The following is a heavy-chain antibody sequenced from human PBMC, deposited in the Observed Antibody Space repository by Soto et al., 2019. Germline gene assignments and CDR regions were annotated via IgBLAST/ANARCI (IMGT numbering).Heavy chain of an antibody. CDR1: GFTFSSYG. Sequence: GGSLRLSCAASGFTFSSYGMHWVRQAPGKGLEWVAVIWYDGSNKYYADSVKGRFTISRDNSKNTLYLQMNSLRAEDTAVYYCARDPFYYDSSGYEGPFDYWGQGTLVTVSS. CDR2: IWYDGSNK. J-gene: IGHJ4*02. CDR3: ARDPFYYDSSGYEGPFDY. D-gene: IGHD3-22*01. V-gene: IGHV3-33*01.